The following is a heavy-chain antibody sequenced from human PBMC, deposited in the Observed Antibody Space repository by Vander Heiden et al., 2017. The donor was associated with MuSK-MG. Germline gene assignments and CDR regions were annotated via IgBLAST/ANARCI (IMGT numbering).Heavy chain of an antibody. Sequence: QVQLQESGPGLVKPSETLSLTCTVPGYSISRGYYWGWIRQPPGKGLEWIGSIYHSGSTYYNPSLKSRVTISVDTSKNQFSLKLSSVTAADTAVYYCARDMDCSGGSCYLSWFDPWGQGTLVTVSS. CDR3: ARDMDCSGGSCYLSWFDP. J-gene: IGHJ5*02. D-gene: IGHD2-15*01. CDR2: IYHSGST. V-gene: IGHV4-38-2*02. CDR1: GYSISRGYY.